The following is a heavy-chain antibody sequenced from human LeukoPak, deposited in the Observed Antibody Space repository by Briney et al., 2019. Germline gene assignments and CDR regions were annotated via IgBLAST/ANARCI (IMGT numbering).Heavy chain of an antibody. Sequence: GSLRLSCAASGFTFSSYEMNWVRQAPGKGLEWVSYISSSGSTIYYADSVKGRFTISRDNAKNSLYLQMNSLRAEDTAVYYCVRIAVAGTGAFDIWGQGTMVTVSS. CDR3: VRIAVAGTGAFDI. V-gene: IGHV3-48*03. CDR2: ISSSGSTI. D-gene: IGHD6-19*01. J-gene: IGHJ3*02. CDR1: GFTFSSYE.